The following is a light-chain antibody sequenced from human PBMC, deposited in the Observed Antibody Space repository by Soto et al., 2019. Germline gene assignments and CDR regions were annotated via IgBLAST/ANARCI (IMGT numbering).Light chain of an antibody. Sequence: DIQLTQSPSFLSASVGDRVTITCRASQGISSYLAWYQQKPGKAPKLLIYAASTLQSGVPSRFSGSGSGTEFTLTISSLQPEDFATYYCQQYYIYPPAFGLGTKLEIK. J-gene: IGKJ3*01. CDR1: QGISSY. CDR3: QQYYIYPPA. V-gene: IGKV1-9*01. CDR2: AAS.